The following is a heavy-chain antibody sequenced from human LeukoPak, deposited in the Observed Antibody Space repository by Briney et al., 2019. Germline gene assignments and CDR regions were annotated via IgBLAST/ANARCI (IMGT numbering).Heavy chain of an antibody. Sequence: SETLSLTCAVYGGSFRGYYWSWIRQPPGKGLEWIGHIYYSGSTNYNSSLKSRVTISLDTSKNQFSLKLSSVTAADTAVYYCARRLSENRGVGYFDYWGQGTLVTVSS. CDR2: IYYSGST. CDR1: GGSFRGYY. V-gene: IGHV4-59*01. D-gene: IGHD3-16*02. CDR3: ARRLSENRGVGYFDY. J-gene: IGHJ4*02.